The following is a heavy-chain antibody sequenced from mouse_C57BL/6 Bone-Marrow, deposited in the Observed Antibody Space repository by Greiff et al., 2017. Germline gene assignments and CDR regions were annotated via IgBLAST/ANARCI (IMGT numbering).Heavy chain of an antibody. CDR1: GFNIKDDY. D-gene: IGHD2-12*01. Sequence: EVQLQQSGAELVRPGASVKLSCTASGFNIKDDYMHWVKQRPEQGLEWIGWIDPENGDTEYASKFQGKATITADTSSNTAYLQISSLTSEDTAVYYCTTAGVYDGGPYWGQGTLVTVSA. CDR3: TTAGVYDGGPY. CDR2: IDPENGDT. V-gene: IGHV14-4*01. J-gene: IGHJ3*01.